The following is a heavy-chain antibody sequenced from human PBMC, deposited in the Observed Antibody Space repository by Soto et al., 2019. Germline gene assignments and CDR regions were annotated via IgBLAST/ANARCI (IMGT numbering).Heavy chain of an antibody. CDR2: ISAYNGNT. J-gene: IGHJ2*01. Sequence: ASLKVPCKDSRYTFNRCGISWLQQSTGQVHKWMGWISAYNGNTNYAQKLQVRVTMTTDTSTSTAYIELRSLRSDDTAVYYCARGNPQCCGGDCYPNWYFDLWGRGTLVTVSS. CDR1: RYTFNRCG. D-gene: IGHD2-21*02. CDR3: ARGNPQCCGGDCYPNWYFDL. V-gene: IGHV1-18*01.